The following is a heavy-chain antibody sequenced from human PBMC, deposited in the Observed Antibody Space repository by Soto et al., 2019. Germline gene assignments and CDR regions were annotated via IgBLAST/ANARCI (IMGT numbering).Heavy chain of an antibody. D-gene: IGHD2-21*02. CDR2: ISYDGSNK. CDR3: AKVRRAGNTGVTAFDY. CDR1: GFTFSSYG. Sequence: QVQLVESGGGVVQPGRSLRLSCAASGFTFSSYGMHVVRQAPGKGLEWVAVISYDGSNKYYADSVKGRFTISRDNSKNTLYLQMNSLRAEDTAVYYCAKVRRAGNTGVTAFDYGGQGTLVTVSS. J-gene: IGHJ4*02. V-gene: IGHV3-30*18.